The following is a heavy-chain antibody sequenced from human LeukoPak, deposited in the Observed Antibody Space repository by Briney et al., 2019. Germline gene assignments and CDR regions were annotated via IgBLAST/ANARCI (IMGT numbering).Heavy chain of an antibody. V-gene: IGHV4-59*01. CDR1: GGSISSYY. CDR2: IYYSGST. CDR3: ARARDGYSYGYLGY. Sequence: SETLSLTCTVSGGSISSYYWSWIRHPPGKGLEWIGYIYYSGSTNYNPSLKSRVTISVDTSKNQFSLKLSSVTAADTAVYYCARARDGYSYGYLGYWGQGTLVTVSS. D-gene: IGHD5-18*01. J-gene: IGHJ4*02.